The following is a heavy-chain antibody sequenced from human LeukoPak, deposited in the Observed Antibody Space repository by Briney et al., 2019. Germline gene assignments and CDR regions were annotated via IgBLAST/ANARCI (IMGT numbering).Heavy chain of an antibody. CDR3: AKDIGIVAPAAIMVFDI. J-gene: IGHJ3*02. D-gene: IGHD2-2*02. CDR2: ITSSSNSI. V-gene: IGHV3-23*01. CDR1: GFTFGNHA. Sequence: PGGSLRLSCAASGFTFGNHAMTWVRQAPGKGLEWVSAITSSSNSIYYADSVKGRFTISRDNSKNTLSLQMDSLRADDTAIYYCAKDIGIVAPAAIMVFDIWGQGTLVTVSS.